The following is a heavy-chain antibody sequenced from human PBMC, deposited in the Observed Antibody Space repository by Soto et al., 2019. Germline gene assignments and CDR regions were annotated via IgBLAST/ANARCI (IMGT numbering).Heavy chain of an antibody. CDR3: ARDFYVWGSYRGYYYYGMDV. CDR1: GCTFTSYY. V-gene: IGHV1-46*01. CDR2: INPSGGST. D-gene: IGHD3-16*02. J-gene: IGHJ6*02. Sequence: ASVKVSCKASGCTFTSYYMHWVRQAPGQGLEWMGIINPSGGSTSYAQKFQGRVTMTRDTSTSTVYMELSSLRSEDTAVYYCARDFYVWGSYRGYYYYGMDVWGQGTTVTVSS.